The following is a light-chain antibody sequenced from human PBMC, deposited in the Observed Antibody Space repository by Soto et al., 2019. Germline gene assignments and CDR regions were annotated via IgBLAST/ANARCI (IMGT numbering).Light chain of an antibody. J-gene: IGKJ5*01. CDR3: QQSYSTPST. Sequence: DIQMTQSPSSLSASVGDRVTITCRASQSISSYLNWYQQKPGKAPKLLIYAASSLQSGVPSRFSGSGSGTDFPLTISSLQPEEFATYYCQQSYSTPSTVGQGTRLEIK. CDR1: QSISSY. CDR2: AAS. V-gene: IGKV1-39*01.